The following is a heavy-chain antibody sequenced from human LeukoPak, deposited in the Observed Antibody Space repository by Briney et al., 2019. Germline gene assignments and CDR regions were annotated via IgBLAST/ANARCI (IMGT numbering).Heavy chain of an antibody. CDR2: ISSNGGST. CDR1: GFTFSSYA. V-gene: IGHV3-64*04. J-gene: IGHJ6*02. Sequence: GGSLRLSCSASGFTFSSYAMHWVRQAPGKGLEYVSAISSNGGSTYYADSVKGRFTISRDNSKNTLYLQMNSLRAEDTAVYYCAKDGESCTNGVCYLVSYYYGMDVWGQGTTVTVSS. CDR3: AKDGESCTNGVCYLVSYYYGMDV. D-gene: IGHD2-8*01.